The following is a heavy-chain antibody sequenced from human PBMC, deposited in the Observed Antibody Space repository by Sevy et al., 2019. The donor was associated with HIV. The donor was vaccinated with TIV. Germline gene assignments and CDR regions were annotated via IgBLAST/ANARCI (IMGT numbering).Heavy chain of an antibody. CDR3: TRDFTIFGVVSGIDY. D-gene: IGHD3-3*01. CDR1: GFSFRTYS. CDR2: ISDDSRYI. J-gene: IGHJ4*02. Sequence: GGSLRLSCAASGFSFRTYSMNWVRQAPGKGLEWLSSISDDSRYIYYSDPVKGRFTISRANAKNLLFLQMNNRRVEDTAIYYCTRDFTIFGVVSGIDYWGQGTLVTVSS. V-gene: IGHV3-21*04.